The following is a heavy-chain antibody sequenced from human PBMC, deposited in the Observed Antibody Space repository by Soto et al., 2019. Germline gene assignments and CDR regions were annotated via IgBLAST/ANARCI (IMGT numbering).Heavy chain of an antibody. D-gene: IGHD4-17*01. CDR3: ATNPDYGDYWGYFFES. J-gene: IGHJ4*02. CDR1: GYTFAAYY. Sequence: QVQLVQSGAAVKKLGASVKVSCKTSGYTFAAYYIYWIRQAPGQGLEWMGWINPISGGTVYAQNFRGRVTMPRETPISSAYMELRRRNSDDTVVYYCATNPDYGDYWGYFFESGCQGAPVTVSS. CDR2: INPISGGT. V-gene: IGHV1-2*02.